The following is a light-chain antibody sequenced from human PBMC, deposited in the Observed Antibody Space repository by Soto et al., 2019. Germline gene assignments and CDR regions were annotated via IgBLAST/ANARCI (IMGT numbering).Light chain of an antibody. CDR3: QQRRT. CDR2: DAS. J-gene: IGKJ1*01. CDR1: QTVGNIY. Sequence: EIVVTQSPGTLSLSPGERATLSCRASQTVGNIYLGWYQQKPGQAPRLLIYDASNRATGIQARFSGSGSGTDFTLTISSLEPEDFAVYYCQQRRTFGQGTKVDI. V-gene: IGKV3D-20*02.